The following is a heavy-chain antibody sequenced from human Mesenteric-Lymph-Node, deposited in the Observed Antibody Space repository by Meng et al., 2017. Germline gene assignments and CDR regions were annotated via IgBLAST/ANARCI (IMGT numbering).Heavy chain of an antibody. D-gene: IGHD3-3*01. CDR1: GYTFTGYY. V-gene: IGHV1-8*02. CDR2: INPNSGNT. J-gene: IGHJ6*02. Sequence: ASVKVSCKASGYTFTGYYMHWVRQAPGQGLEWMGRINPNSGNTGYAQKFQGRVTMTRNTSISTAYMELSSLRSEDTAVYYCATGGYYDFWSGYYLLGRYYYYGMDVWGQGTTVTVSS. CDR3: ATGGYYDFWSGYYLLGRYYYYGMDV.